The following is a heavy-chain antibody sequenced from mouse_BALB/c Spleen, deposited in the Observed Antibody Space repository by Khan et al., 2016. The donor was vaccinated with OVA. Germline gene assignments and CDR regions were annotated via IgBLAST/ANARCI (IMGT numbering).Heavy chain of an antibody. J-gene: IGHJ2*01. CDR2: INSNGGST. Sequence: EVQLVEPGGGLVQPGGSLKLSCAASGFTFSSYGMSWVRQTPDKRLELVATINSNGGSTYYPDSVKGRFTISRDNAKNTLYLQMSSLKSEDTAMXYCARMARTINRGQGNTLSVSS. CDR1: GFTFSSYG. V-gene: IGHV5-6-3*01. CDR3: ARMARTIN.